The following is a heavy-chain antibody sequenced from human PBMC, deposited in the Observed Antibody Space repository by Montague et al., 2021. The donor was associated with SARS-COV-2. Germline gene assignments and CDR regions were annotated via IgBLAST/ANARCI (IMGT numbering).Heavy chain of an antibody. J-gene: IGHJ6*02. CDR3: ARELVVTYYGMDV. CDR2: ISSSGSII. Sequence: SLRLSCAASGFTFSSYEMNWVRQAPGKGLEWVSYISSSGSIIYYVDSVKGRFTISRDNAKNSLYLQMNSLRAEDTAVYYCARELVVTYYGMDVWGQGATVTVSS. V-gene: IGHV3-48*03. CDR1: GFTFSSYE. D-gene: IGHD3-22*01.